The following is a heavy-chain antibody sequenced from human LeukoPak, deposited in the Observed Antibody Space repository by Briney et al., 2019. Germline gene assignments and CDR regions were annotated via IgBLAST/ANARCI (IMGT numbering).Heavy chain of an antibody. CDR2: MNPNSGNT. J-gene: IGHJ5*02. V-gene: IGHV1-8*01. CDR3: ARPRRRANWFDP. CDR1: GYTFTSYD. Sequence: ASVKVSCKASGYTFTSYDINWVRQATGQGLEWMGWMNPNSGNTGYAQKFQGGVTMTRNTSISTAYMELSSLRSEDTAVYYCARPRRRANWFDPWGQGTLVTVSS.